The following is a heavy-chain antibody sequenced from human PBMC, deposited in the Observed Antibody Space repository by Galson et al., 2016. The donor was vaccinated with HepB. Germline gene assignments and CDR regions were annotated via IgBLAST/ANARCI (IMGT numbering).Heavy chain of an antibody. Sequence: SLRLSCAASGFTFSRYSLNWVRQAPGKGLEWVSYISFDSTTTYYVDSLRGRFTISRDNAKNSLYLQMNGLRDDDAAVYYCTADVGGGLRPFDYWGQGTLVTVSS. V-gene: IGHV3-48*02. CDR3: TADVGGGLRPFDY. D-gene: IGHD3-10*02. CDR2: ISFDSTTT. J-gene: IGHJ4*02. CDR1: GFTFSRYS.